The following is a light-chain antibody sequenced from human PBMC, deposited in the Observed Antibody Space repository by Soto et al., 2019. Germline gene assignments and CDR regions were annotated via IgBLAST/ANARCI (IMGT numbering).Light chain of an antibody. V-gene: IGKV3-20*01. CDR2: DAS. Sequence: EVVLTQSPATRCVSPGYRATLSCSASQSVSSTYFAWYQQKPGQAPRLLIYDASSRATGIPDRFSGAGSGTDFTLTISRLEPEDFGVYYCQQYGSSPQTFGQGTKVDI. CDR3: QQYGSSPQT. CDR1: QSVSSTY. J-gene: IGKJ1*01.